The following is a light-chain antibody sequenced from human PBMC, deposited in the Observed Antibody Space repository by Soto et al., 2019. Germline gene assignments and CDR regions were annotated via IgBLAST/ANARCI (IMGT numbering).Light chain of an antibody. V-gene: IGLV1-44*01. J-gene: IGLJ3*02. CDR3: AAWDDSLSRV. Sequence: QSVLTQPPSASGTPGQRVTISCSGSSSNIGSNTVNWYQQLPGTAPKHLIFSNNQRPSGVPDRFSGSKSGTSASLAISGLQPEDEADYYCAAWDDSLSRVFGGGTQLTVL. CDR2: SNN. CDR1: SSNIGSNT.